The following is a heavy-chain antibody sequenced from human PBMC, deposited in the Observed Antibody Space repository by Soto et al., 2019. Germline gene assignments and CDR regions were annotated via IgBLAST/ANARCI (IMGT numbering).Heavy chain of an antibody. D-gene: IGHD3-22*01. CDR1: GYTFTSYY. CDR2: INPSGGST. CDR3: ARDRGEYYYDSSGYYYPRH. V-gene: IGHV1-46*01. Sequence: QVQLVQSGAEVKKPGASVKVSCKASGYTFTSYYMHWVRQAPGQGLEWMGIINPSGGSTSYAQKFQGRVTMTRDTSTSTVYMELRSLRSEDTAVYYCARDRGEYYYDSSGYYYPRHWGQGTLVTVSS. J-gene: IGHJ4*02.